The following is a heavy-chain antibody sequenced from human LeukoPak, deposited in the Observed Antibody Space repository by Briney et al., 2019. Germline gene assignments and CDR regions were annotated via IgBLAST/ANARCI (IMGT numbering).Heavy chain of an antibody. CDR1: GGSMSSTKW. J-gene: IGHJ3*02. D-gene: IGHD5-24*01. CDR2: INHSGST. CDR3: ARVDGGAFDI. V-gene: IGHV4-4*02. Sequence: PSETLSLTCTVSGGSMSSTKWWSWIRQPPGKGLEWIGEINHSGSTNYNSSLKSRVTISVDTSQFSLKLNSVTAADTAVYYCARVDGGAFDIWGQGTMVTVSS.